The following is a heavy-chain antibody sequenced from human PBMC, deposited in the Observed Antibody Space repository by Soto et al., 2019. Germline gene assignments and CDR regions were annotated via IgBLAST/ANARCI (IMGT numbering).Heavy chain of an antibody. CDR1: GYTFTSFG. CDR3: LLAFCGGDCHQEPDH. J-gene: IGHJ4*02. V-gene: IGHV1-18*01. Sequence: QVQLVQSGAEVKKPGASVKVSCKASGYTFTSFGVSWVRQAPGQGLEWMGRISAYNGNTNYAQKLQARVTMTTDTSTRTAYMELRSLRSDDTAVYYCLLAFCGGDCHQEPDHWGQGTLVTVSS. D-gene: IGHD2-21*02. CDR2: ISAYNGNT.